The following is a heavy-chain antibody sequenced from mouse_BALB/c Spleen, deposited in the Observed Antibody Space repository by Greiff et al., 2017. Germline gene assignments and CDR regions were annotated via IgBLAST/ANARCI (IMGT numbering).Heavy chain of an antibody. D-gene: IGHD4-1*02. CDR1: GFTFSSYG. J-gene: IGHJ3*01. CDR2: ISSGGSYT. Sequence: EVQRVESGGDLVKPGGSLKLSCAASGFTFSSYGMSWVRQTPDKRLEWVATISSGGSYTYYPDSVKGRFTISRDNAKNTLYLQMSSLKSEDTAMYYCARESPTGTEAYWGQGTLVTVSA. CDR3: ARESPTGTEAY. V-gene: IGHV5-6*01.